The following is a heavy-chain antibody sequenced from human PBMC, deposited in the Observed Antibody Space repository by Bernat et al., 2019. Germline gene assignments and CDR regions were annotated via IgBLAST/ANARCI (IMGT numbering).Heavy chain of an antibody. CDR1: GFTFSSYW. V-gene: IGHV3-7*03. CDR3: ARSRRYSYGYFDY. D-gene: IGHD5-18*01. CDR2: IKQDGSEE. J-gene: IGHJ4*02. Sequence: EVQLVESGGGLVQPGGSLRLSCAASGFTFSSYWMSWVRQAPGKGLEWVANIKQDGSEEYYVDSVKGRFTISRDNAKNSLYLQMNSLRGEDADVYYCARSRRYSYGYFDYWGQGTLVTVSS.